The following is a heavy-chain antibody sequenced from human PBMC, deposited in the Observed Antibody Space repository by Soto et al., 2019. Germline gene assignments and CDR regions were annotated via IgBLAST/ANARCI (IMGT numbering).Heavy chain of an antibody. CDR3: ASILRFLEWGGDY. Sequence: QLQLQESGPGLVKPSETLSLTCTVSGGSISSSSYYWGWIRQPPGKGLEWIGSIYYSGSTYYNPSRKSRVTISVDTSKNQFSLKLSSVTAADTAVYYCASILRFLEWGGDYWGQGTLVTVSS. J-gene: IGHJ4*02. V-gene: IGHV4-39*01. CDR1: GGSISSSSYY. D-gene: IGHD3-3*01. CDR2: IYYSGST.